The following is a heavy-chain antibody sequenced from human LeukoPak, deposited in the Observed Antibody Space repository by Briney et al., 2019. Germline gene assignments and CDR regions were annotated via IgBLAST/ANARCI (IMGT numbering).Heavy chain of an antibody. CDR1: GYTLTNYY. CDR3: ARGHTIGVAWGVMLDP. V-gene: IGHV1-46*01. Sequence: ASVKVSCKASGYTLTNYYMHWVRQAPGQGLEWMGLINTSDGSTAYAQKFQGRVSMTRDTSTGTVFMELTNLRSEDTAVYSCARGHTIGVAWGVMLDPWGQGTLVSVSS. J-gene: IGHJ5*02. D-gene: IGHD3-10*01. CDR2: INTSDGST.